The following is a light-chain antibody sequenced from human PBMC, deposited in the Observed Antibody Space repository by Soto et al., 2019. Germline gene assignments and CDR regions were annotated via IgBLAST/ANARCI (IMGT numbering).Light chain of an antibody. CDR2: RNN. J-gene: IGLJ2*01. Sequence: QSVLTQPPSASGTPGQRVTISCSGSSSNIGSNYVFWYQHLPGTAPELLIYRNNQRRSGVPDRFSGSKSGTSASLAISGLRSEDETDYYCAAWDDSLSGVVFGGGTKLTVL. CDR1: SSNIGSNY. CDR3: AAWDDSLSGVV. V-gene: IGLV1-47*01.